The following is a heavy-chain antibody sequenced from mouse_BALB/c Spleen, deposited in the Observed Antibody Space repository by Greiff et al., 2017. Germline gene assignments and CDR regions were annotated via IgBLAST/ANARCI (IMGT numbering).Heavy chain of an antibody. CDR1: GFTFTDYY. D-gene: IGHD1-1*01. V-gene: IGHV7-3*02. CDR2: IRNKANGYTT. J-gene: IGHJ2*01. Sequence: EVKLEESGGGLVQPGGSLRLSCATSGFTFTDYYMSWVRQPPGKALEWLGFIRNKANGYTTEYSASVKGRFTISRDNSQSILYLQMNTLRAEDSATYYCARSLYYYGSPSFDYWGQGTTLTVSS. CDR3: ARSLYYYGSPSFDY.